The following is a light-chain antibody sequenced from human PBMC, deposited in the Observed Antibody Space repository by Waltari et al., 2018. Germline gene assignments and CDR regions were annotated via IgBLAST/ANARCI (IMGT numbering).Light chain of an antibody. V-gene: IGKV4-1*01. J-gene: IGKJ3*01. CDR1: QSVLHRSNNKNF. CDR3: QQYYTTPPT. CDR2: WAS. Sequence: DIVMTQSPDSLAVSLGERATINCKSSQSVLHRSNNKNFLACYQQRPGQSPKLLIYWASTRESGVPDRFSGSGSGTDFTLTISSLQAEDVAVYYCQQYYTTPPTFGPGTKVDIK.